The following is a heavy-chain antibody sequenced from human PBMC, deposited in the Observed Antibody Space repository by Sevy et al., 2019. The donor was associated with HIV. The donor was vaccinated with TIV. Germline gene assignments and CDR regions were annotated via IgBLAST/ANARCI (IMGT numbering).Heavy chain of an antibody. CDR3: ARARLILTGPGAWFDP. Sequence: ASLKVSCKASGYTFTSYGISWVRQAPGQGLESMGWISAYNGNTNYAQKLQGRVTMTTDTSTSTAYMELRSLRSDDTAVYYCARARLILTGPGAWFDPWGQGTLVTVSS. D-gene: IGHD3-9*01. J-gene: IGHJ5*02. CDR1: GYTFTSYG. CDR2: ISAYNGNT. V-gene: IGHV1-18*01.